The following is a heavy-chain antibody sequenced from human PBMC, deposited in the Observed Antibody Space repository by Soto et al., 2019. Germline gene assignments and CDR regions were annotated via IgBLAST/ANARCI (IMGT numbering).Heavy chain of an antibody. CDR1: GFTFSSYG. CDR2: ISYDGSNK. CDR3: AKSWTTVTFDAFDI. J-gene: IGHJ3*02. D-gene: IGHD4-17*01. Sequence: QVQLVESGGGVVQPGRSLRLSCAASGFTFSSYGMHWVRQAPGKGLEWVAVISYDGSNKYYADSVKGRFTISRDNSKNTLYLQMNSLRAEDTAVYYCAKSWTTVTFDAFDIWGQGTMVTVSS. V-gene: IGHV3-30*18.